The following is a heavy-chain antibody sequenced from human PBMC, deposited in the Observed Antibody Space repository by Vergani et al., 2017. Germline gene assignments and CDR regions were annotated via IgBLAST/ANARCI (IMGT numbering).Heavy chain of an antibody. J-gene: IGHJ4*02. CDR2: ISGSGGST. Sequence: EVQLVESGGGLVQPGGSLRLSCAASGFTFSSYAMSWVRQAPGKGLEWVSAISGSGGSTYYADSVKGRFTISRDNSKNTLYLQMNSLRAEDTAVYYCARSERGYSYGYSGYFDYWGQGTLVTVSS. CDR1: GFTFSSYA. D-gene: IGHD5-18*01. V-gene: IGHV3-23*04. CDR3: ARSERGYSYGYSGYFDY.